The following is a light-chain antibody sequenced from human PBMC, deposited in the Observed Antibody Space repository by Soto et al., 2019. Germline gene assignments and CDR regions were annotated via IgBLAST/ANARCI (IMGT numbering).Light chain of an antibody. CDR3: QQYGTSPWT. CDR1: QSVSRD. CDR2: GAS. Sequence: EIVMTQSPATLSVSPGERATLSCRASQSVSRDLAWYQQKPGQAPRLLIYGASNRATGIPDRFSGGGSEADFTLTIIRLEPEDCAVYHCQQYGTSPWTLGQGTKVDIK. V-gene: IGKV3-20*01. J-gene: IGKJ1*01.